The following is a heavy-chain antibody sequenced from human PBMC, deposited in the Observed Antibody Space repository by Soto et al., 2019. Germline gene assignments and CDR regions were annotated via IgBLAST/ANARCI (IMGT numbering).Heavy chain of an antibody. Sequence: SETLSLTCTVSGGSISSGDYYWSWIRQPPGKGLEWIGYIYYSGSTYYNPSLKSRVTISVDTSKNQFSLKLSSVTAADTAVYYCARDGIHYYGSGSPFDYWGQGTLVTVSS. V-gene: IGHV4-30-4*01. CDR1: GGSISSGDYY. D-gene: IGHD3-10*01. CDR2: IYYSGST. J-gene: IGHJ4*02. CDR3: ARDGIHYYGSGSPFDY.